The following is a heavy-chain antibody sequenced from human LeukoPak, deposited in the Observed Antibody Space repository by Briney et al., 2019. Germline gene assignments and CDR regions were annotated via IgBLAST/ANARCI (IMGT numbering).Heavy chain of an antibody. CDR1: GGSISSYY. CDR2: IYHSGST. Sequence: SETLSLTCTVSGGSISSYYWSWIRQPPGKGLEWIGSIYHSGSTYYNPSLKSRVTISVDTSKNQFSLKLSSVTAADTAVYYCARDAPVPYYFDYWGQGTLVTVSS. CDR3: ARDAPVPYYFDY. V-gene: IGHV4-38-2*02. J-gene: IGHJ4*02.